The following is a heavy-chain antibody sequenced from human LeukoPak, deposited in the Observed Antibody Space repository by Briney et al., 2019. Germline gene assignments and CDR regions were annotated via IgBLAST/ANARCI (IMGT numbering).Heavy chain of an antibody. CDR1: GGSISSYY. V-gene: IGHV4-59*01. D-gene: IGHD2-15*01. J-gene: IGHJ4*02. Sequence: SETLSLTCTVPGGSISSYYWSWIRQPPGKGLEWIGHIYYSGSTNYNPSLKSRVTISVDTSKNQFSLKLSSVTAADTAVYYCARGYCSGGSCNKGFDYWGQGTLVTVSS. CDR2: IYYSGST. CDR3: ARGYCSGGSCNKGFDY.